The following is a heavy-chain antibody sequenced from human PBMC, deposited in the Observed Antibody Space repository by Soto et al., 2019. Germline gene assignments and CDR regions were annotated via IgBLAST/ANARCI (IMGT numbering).Heavy chain of an antibody. CDR2: ISYDETAT. V-gene: IGHV3-30*18. CDR3: ANGREWLVTCDLDY. D-gene: IGHD6-19*01. Sequence: QVQLVESGGGVVQPGTSLRLSCAASGFTFSGYSGHWVRPATGTGLELVATISYDETATYYSDSVKGRFTISRDNSENTLFLQMNSLRAEDTAMYYCANGREWLVTCDLDYWGQGTLVTFAS. J-gene: IGHJ4*02. CDR1: GFTFSGYS.